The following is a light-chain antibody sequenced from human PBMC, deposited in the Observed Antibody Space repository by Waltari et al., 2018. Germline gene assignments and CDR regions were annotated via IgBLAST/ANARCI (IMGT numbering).Light chain of an antibody. J-gene: IGLJ2*01. V-gene: IGLV2-8*01. CDR2: EGS. Sequence: QSALTQPPSASGSPGQSVTISCTGTSTDVAVYNYVSWYQPHPGKAPQRMIYEGSKRPSGVPDRFSGSKSGNTAALTVSGLQAEDEADYYCSSYAGSDNLIFGGGTKLTVL. CDR1: STDVAVYNY. CDR3: SSYAGSDNLI.